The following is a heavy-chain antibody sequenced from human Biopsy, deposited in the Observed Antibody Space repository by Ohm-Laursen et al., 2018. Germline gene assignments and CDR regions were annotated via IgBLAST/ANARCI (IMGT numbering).Heavy chain of an antibody. Sequence: SVKVSCKASGYTFSMYAIIWVRQAPGQGLGWMEWSSAYNGKTNYAQKFQGRLTMTTDTSTSTAYMELRSLRSDDTAVYYCARDRPSVSTYGVDWGQGTLVTVSS. V-gene: IGHV1-18*01. J-gene: IGHJ4*02. CDR3: ARDRPSVSTYGVD. D-gene: IGHD3-3*01. CDR2: SSAYNGKT. CDR1: GYTFSMYA.